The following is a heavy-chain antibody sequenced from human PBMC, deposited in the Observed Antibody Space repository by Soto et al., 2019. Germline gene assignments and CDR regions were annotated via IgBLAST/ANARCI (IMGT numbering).Heavy chain of an antibody. Sequence: EVQLLESGGGLVQPGGSLRLSCGASGFTFSSYAMSWVRQAPGKGLEWVSAISGSGTSTYYADSVKGRFTISRDNSKSRLYLQMNSLRAEDTAIYYCAKDLRKGAHTVAAILDYWGQGTLVTVSS. J-gene: IGHJ4*02. CDR2: ISGSGTST. CDR1: GFTFSSYA. CDR3: AKDLRKGAHTVAAILDY. D-gene: IGHD6-19*01. V-gene: IGHV3-23*01.